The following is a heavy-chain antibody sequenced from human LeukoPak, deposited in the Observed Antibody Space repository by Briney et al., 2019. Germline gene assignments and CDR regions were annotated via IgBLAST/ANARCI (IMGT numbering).Heavy chain of an antibody. D-gene: IGHD3-10*01. CDR2: ISSSSYR. CDR1: GFTLSSYS. CDR3: ASDLWWFGESDAFDI. J-gene: IGHJ3*02. V-gene: IGHV3-21*01. Sequence: GESLRLSCAASGFTLSSYSMNWVRQAPGKGLEWVSSISSSSYRYYADSVKGRFTISRDNAKNSLYLQMNSLRAEDTAVYYCASDLWWFGESDAFDIWGQGTMVTVSS.